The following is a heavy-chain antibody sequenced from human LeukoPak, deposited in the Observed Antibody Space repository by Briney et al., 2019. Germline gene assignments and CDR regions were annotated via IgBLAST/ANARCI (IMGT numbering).Heavy chain of an antibody. V-gene: IGHV3-30*04. CDR1: GFTFSEYA. CDR3: AMVETGGFDY. J-gene: IGHJ4*02. Sequence: PGGSLRLSCAASGFTFSEYALHWVRQAPGKGLEWVAVISFDGTNKFYAVSVKGRFTISRDNSRNTLYLQMNSLRTEDTAVYYCAMVETGGFDYWGQGSLLTVSS. D-gene: IGHD2-21*02. CDR2: ISFDGTNK.